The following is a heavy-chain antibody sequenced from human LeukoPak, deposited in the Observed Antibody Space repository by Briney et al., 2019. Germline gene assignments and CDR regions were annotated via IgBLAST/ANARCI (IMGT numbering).Heavy chain of an antibody. Sequence: ASVKVSCKASGFTFTGYYMHWVRQAPGQGLEWMGWISAYNGNTNYAQKLQGRVTMTTDTSTSTAYMELRSLRSDDTAVYYCAREGFGYYNYFDYWGQGTLVTVSS. V-gene: IGHV1-18*04. CDR3: AREGFGYYNYFDY. CDR2: ISAYNGNT. CDR1: GFTFTGYY. D-gene: IGHD3-3*01. J-gene: IGHJ4*02.